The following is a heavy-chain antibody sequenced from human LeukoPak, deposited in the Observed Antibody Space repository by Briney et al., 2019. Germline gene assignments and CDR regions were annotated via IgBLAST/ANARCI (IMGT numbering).Heavy chain of an antibody. CDR2: TYYRSKRYD. D-gene: IGHD2-21*01. CDR1: GDSVSSNSAT. V-gene: IGHV6-1*01. CDR3: AREVGIGLYDY. J-gene: IGHJ4*02. Sequence: SQTLSLTCAISGDSVSSNSATWSWIRQSPSRGLEWLGRTYYRSKRYDDYAVSVKSRVTINPDTSKNQFSLQLNSVAPEDTAVYYCAREVGIGLYDYWGQGTLVTVSS.